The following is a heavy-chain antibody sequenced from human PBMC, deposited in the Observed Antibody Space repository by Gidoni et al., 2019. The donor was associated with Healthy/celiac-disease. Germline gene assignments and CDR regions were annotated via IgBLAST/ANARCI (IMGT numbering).Heavy chain of an antibody. J-gene: IGHJ4*02. D-gene: IGHD6-13*01. CDR2: IFSNDEK. Sequence: QVTLKESGPVLVTPTETLTLTCTVSGFSLSNARMGVSWIRQPPGKALEWLAHIFSNDEKSYSTSLKSRLTISKDTSKSQVVLTMTNMDPVDTATYYCARITSSSWYDAIDYWGQGTLVTVSS. CDR1: GFSLSNARMG. CDR3: ARITSSSWYDAIDY. V-gene: IGHV2-26*01.